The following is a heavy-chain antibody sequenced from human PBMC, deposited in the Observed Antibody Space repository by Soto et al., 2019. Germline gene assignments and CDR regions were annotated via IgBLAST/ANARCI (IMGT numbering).Heavy chain of an antibody. CDR3: ARDHWEYCSGGSCYPYFDY. J-gene: IGHJ4*02. D-gene: IGHD2-15*01. Sequence: QVQLVESGGGVVQPGRSLRLSCAASGFTFSSYGMHWVRQAPGKGLEWVAVIWYDGSNKYYADSVKGRFTISRDNSKNTLYLQMNSLRAEDTAVYYCARDHWEYCSGGSCYPYFDYWGQGTLVTVSS. CDR1: GFTFSSYG. V-gene: IGHV3-33*01. CDR2: IWYDGSNK.